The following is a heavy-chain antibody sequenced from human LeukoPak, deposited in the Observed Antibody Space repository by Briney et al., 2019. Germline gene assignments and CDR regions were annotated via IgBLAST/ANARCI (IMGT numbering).Heavy chain of an antibody. CDR3: AREGFDP. CDR1: EFSVGSNY. Sequence: LTGGSLRLSCAASEFSVGSNYMTWVRQAPGKGLEWVSLIYSGGSTYYADSVKGRFTISRDISQNTVYLQMNSLRAEDTAVYYCAREGFDPWGQGTLVTVSS. CDR2: IYSGGST. V-gene: IGHV3-66*02. J-gene: IGHJ5*02.